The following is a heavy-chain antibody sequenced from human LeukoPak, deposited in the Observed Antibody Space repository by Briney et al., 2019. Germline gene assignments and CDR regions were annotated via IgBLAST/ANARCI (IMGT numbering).Heavy chain of an antibody. J-gene: IGHJ4*02. CDR1: GFTFSSHG. CDR3: AKDGGGTDFDY. CDR2: ILYDGSNE. V-gene: IGHV3-30*18. Sequence: GGSLRLSCAASGFTFSSHGMHWVRQAPGKGLEWVSFILYDGSNEYYADSVKGRFTISRDNSKNTLYLQMNSLRTGDTAVYYCAKDGGGTDFDYWGQGTLVTVSS. D-gene: IGHD1-26*01.